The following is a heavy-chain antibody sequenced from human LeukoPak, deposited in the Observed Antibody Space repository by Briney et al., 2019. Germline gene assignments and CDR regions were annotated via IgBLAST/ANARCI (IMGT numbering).Heavy chain of an antibody. CDR3: ARGPRNDP. D-gene: IGHD1-14*01. Sequence: ASVKVSCKTSGYPFTTYEINWVRQAAGQGLEWMGWVHPDTGYADYAQKFQGRVTMTSDTPTSTAYMELSSLRSDDTAVYFCARGPRNDPWGQGTLVTVSS. V-gene: IGHV1-8*01. CDR1: GYPFTTYE. CDR2: VHPDTGYA. J-gene: IGHJ5*02.